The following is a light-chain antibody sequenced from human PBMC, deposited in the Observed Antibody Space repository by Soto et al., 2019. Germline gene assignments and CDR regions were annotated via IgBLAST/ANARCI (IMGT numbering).Light chain of an antibody. V-gene: IGKV3-20*01. J-gene: IGKJ4*01. Sequence: EIVLTQSPGTLSLSPGERATLSCRASQSVYSSYLAWYRQTPGQAPRLLIFGASSRATGTPDRFSGSGSGTDFTLTISRLEPEDLAVYYCQQYGSSPLTFGGGTKVELK. CDR3: QQYGSSPLT. CDR2: GAS. CDR1: QSVYSSY.